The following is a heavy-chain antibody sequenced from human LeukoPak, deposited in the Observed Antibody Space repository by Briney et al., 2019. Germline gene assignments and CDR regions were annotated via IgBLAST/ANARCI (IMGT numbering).Heavy chain of an antibody. Sequence: GSLCLSCAVSGGSLRSGSTCWGCGSPPRGEWLGWAGCIYYSGSTYYNSSLKRRVTISVATSTTQFSLKLSSVTAADAAVYYCARRGYSGYEYQYFDYWGQGTLVIVSS. CDR3: ARRGYSGYEYQYFDY. D-gene: IGHD5-12*01. CDR2: IYYSGST. CDR1: GGSLRSGSTC. J-gene: IGHJ4*02. V-gene: IGHV4-39*01.